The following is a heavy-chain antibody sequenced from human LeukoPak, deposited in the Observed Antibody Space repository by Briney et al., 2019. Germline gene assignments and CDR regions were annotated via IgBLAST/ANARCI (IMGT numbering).Heavy chain of an antibody. CDR3: AKRGPVTGTKYFYY. D-gene: IGHD6-19*01. V-gene: IGHV3-23*01. Sequence: GGSLRLSCAASQFMFSTYAMYWVRQAPGKGLEWVSGISDNGGAAYYADSVKGRFTISRDNSKNMLYLHMNSLRAEDTAVYYCAKRGPVTGTKYFYYWGQGTLVTVSS. CDR1: QFMFSTYA. CDR2: ISDNGGAA. J-gene: IGHJ4*02.